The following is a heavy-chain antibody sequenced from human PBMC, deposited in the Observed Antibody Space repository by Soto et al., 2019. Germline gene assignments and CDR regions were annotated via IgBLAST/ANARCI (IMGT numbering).Heavy chain of an antibody. D-gene: IGHD6-6*01. CDR1: GGSFSGYY. CDR2: INHSGST. J-gene: IGHJ6*03. CDR3: ASLKAAARRGNYYYYMDV. V-gene: IGHV4-34*01. Sequence: SETLSLTCAVYGGSFSGYYWSWIRQPPGKGLEWIGEINHSGSTNYNPSLKSRVTISVDTSKNQFSLKLSSVTAADTAVYYCASLKAAARRGNYYYYMDVWGKGTTVTVSS.